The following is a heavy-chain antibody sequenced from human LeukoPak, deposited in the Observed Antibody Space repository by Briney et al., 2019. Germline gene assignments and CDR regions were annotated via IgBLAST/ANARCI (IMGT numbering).Heavy chain of an antibody. J-gene: IGHJ4*02. D-gene: IGHD3-22*01. CDR3: ATVPLRMIVVLMYFDY. Sequence: GASVKVSCKVSGYTLTELSMHWVRQAPGKGLEWMGGFDPEDGETLYAQKFQGRVTMTEDTSTDTAYMELSSLRSEDTAMYYCATVPLRMIVVLMYFDYWGQGTLVTVST. CDR2: FDPEDGET. V-gene: IGHV1-24*01. CDR1: GYTLTELS.